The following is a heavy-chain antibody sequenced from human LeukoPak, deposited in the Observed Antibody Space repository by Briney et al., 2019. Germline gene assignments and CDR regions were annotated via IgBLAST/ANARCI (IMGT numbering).Heavy chain of an antibody. V-gene: IGHV3-74*01. Sequence: GGSLRLSCVAPGFTFSTYWMHWVRQAPGKGLVWVLRVNSDGSSTSYADSVKGRFTISRDNAKNTLYLQMNSLRAEDTAVYYCARGETYDSGGYGKFDYWGQGTLVTVSS. CDR3: ARGETYDSGGYGKFDY. D-gene: IGHD3-22*01. CDR2: VNSDGSST. J-gene: IGHJ4*02. CDR1: GFTFSTYW.